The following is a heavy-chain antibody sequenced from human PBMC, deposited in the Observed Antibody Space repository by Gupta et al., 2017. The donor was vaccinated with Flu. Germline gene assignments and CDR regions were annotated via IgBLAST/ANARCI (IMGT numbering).Heavy chain of an antibody. CDR2: ISGSGGST. J-gene: IGHJ4*02. Sequence: EVHLVESGGGLVQPGGSLIISCQASGFTVSSSAINSVRKVPGKGPECVSGISGSGGSTYYADSVKGRFTISRDNPKNTLYLQMNSLSAEDTAVYYCAKATMVRVVVLPEPLYYFDYWGQGPLVSVSS. CDR1: GFTVSSSA. CDR3: AKATMVRVVVLPEPLYYFDY. V-gene: IGHV3-23*04. D-gene: IGHD3-10*01.